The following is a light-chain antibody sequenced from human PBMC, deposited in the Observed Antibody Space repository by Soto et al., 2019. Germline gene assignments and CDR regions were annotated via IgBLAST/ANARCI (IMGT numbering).Light chain of an antibody. Sequence: EIVMTQSPATLSVSPGERANLSCRASQSVSSNLAWYQQKPGQAPRLLIYGASTRATGIPARFSGSGSGTEFTLTISSLQSEDFAVYYYQQYNNWPRTFGQGTKVEIK. CDR1: QSVSSN. CDR3: QQYNNWPRT. J-gene: IGKJ1*01. V-gene: IGKV3-15*01. CDR2: GAS.